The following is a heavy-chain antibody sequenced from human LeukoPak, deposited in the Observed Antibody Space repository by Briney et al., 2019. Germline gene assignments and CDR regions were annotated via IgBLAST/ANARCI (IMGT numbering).Heavy chain of an antibody. V-gene: IGHV1-69*05. J-gene: IGHJ6*03. CDR3: AGDMVRGVNEDYYYMDV. CDR1: GGTFSSYA. Sequence: SVKVSCKASGGTFSSYAISWVRQAPGQGLEWMGGVIPIFGTANYAQKFQGRVTITTDESTSTAYMELSSLRSEDTAVYYCAGDMVRGVNEDYYYMDVWGKGTTVTVSS. CDR2: VIPIFGTA. D-gene: IGHD3-10*01.